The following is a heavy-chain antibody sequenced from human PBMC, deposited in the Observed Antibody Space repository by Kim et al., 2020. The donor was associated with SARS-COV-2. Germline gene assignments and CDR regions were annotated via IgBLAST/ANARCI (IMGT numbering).Heavy chain of an antibody. J-gene: IGHJ3*02. D-gene: IGHD3-3*01. CDR3: ARAETTGYDFWSGYHI. Sequence: SQTLSLTCAISGDSVSSNSAAWNWIRQSPSRGLEWLGRTYYRSKWYNDYAVSVKSRITINPDTSKNQFSLQLNSVTPEDTAVYYCARAETTGYDFWSGYHIWGQGTMVTVSS. CDR2: TYYRSKWYN. V-gene: IGHV6-1*01. CDR1: GDSVSSNSAA.